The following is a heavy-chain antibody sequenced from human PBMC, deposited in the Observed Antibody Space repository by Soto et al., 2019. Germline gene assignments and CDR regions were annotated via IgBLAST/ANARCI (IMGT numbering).Heavy chain of an antibody. CDR3: ARLRFNSGWNDYFDY. CDR1: GGSISGYY. J-gene: IGHJ4*02. Sequence: SETLSLTCTVSGGSISGYYWSWIRQPPGKGLEWIGYIYSSGSTRYNPSLQSRVTISVDTSKNHFSLKLSSVTAADTAVYYCARLRFNSGWNDYFDYWGQGILVTVSS. CDR2: IYSSGST. D-gene: IGHD6-19*01. V-gene: IGHV4-59*01.